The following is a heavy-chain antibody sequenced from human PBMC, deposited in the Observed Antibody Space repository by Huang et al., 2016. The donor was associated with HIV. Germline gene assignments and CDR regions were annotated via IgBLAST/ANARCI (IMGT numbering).Heavy chain of an antibody. D-gene: IGHD3-3*01. Sequence: QVQLQESGPGLVKPSEALSLTCTVSGGSISTTYWSWIRQPPGQGLEWIGSIDYSGSTNYSPSLKSRVPILLDTSKNQFSLRVNSVTAADTAMYYCARDHHDFWRGYRRMYFFDHWGQGTLVTVSS. CDR3: ARDHHDFWRGYRRMYFFDH. CDR1: GGSISTTY. V-gene: IGHV4-59*01. CDR2: IDYSGST. J-gene: IGHJ4*02.